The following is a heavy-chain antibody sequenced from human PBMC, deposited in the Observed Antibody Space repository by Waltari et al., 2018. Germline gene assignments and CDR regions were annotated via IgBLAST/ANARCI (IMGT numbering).Heavy chain of an antibody. CDR1: GGSISSSSYY. J-gene: IGHJ5*02. Sequence: QLQLQESGPGLVKPSETLSLTCTVSGGSISSSSYYWGWIRQPPGKGLEWIGSIYYSGSTYDTPSLKRRVTISVDTSKNQFSRKLSSVTAADTAVYYCARPDANNWFDPWGQGTLVTVSS. V-gene: IGHV4-39*01. D-gene: IGHD2-2*01. CDR2: IYYSGST. CDR3: ARPDANNWFDP.